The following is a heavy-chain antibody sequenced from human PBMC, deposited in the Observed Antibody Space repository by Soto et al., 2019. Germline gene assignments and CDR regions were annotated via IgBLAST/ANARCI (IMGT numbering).Heavy chain of an antibody. CDR2: IYYSGST. CDR1: GGSISSGDYY. V-gene: IGHV4-30-4*01. D-gene: IGHD6-19*01. CDR3: ARNLRSGWWYFDY. Sequence: ASETLSLTCTVSGGSISSGDYYWSWIRQPPGKGLEWIGYIYYSGSTYYNPSLKSRVTISVDTSKNQFSLKLSSVTAADTAVYYCARNLRSGWWYFDYWGQGTLVTVSS. J-gene: IGHJ4*02.